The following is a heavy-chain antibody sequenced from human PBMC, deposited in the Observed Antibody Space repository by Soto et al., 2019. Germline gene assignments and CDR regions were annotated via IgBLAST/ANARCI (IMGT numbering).Heavy chain of an antibody. CDR3: ARDRIAVAAPSWDYYYYYGMDV. D-gene: IGHD6-19*01. CDR2: INPSGGST. J-gene: IGHJ6*02. CDR1: GYTFTSYY. V-gene: IGHV1-46*01. Sequence: ASVKVSCKASGYTFTSYYMHWVRQAPGQGLEWMGIINPSGGSTSYAQKFQGRVTMTRDTSTSTVYMELSSLRSEDTAVYYCARDRIAVAAPSWDYYYYYGMDVWGQMSMVTFS.